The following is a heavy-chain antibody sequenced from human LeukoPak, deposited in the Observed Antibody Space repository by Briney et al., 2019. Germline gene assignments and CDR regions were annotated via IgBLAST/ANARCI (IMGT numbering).Heavy chain of an antibody. V-gene: IGHV3-30*01. Sequence: GGPLRLSCAASGLTFSSYAMHWVRQAPGKGLEWVAVISYDGSNKYYADSVKGRFTISRDNSKNTLYLQMNSLRAEDTAVYYCAILRFLEWSEFDYWGQGTLVTVSS. CDR3: AILRFLEWSEFDY. D-gene: IGHD3-3*01. CDR2: ISYDGSNK. CDR1: GLTFSSYA. J-gene: IGHJ4*02.